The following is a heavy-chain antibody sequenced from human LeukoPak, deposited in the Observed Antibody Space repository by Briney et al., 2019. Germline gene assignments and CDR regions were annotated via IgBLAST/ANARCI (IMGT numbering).Heavy chain of an antibody. V-gene: IGHV3-7*01. CDR2: INQDEGQK. J-gene: IGHJ4*02. CDR1: GFTFDDYA. D-gene: IGHD2-15*01. Sequence: PGGSLRLSCAASGFTFDDYAMHWVRQAPGKGLEWVANINQDEGQKYYVDSVKGRFTISRDNPKNSVSLQMTSLGADDGGLYYCARGGAPDYWGRGTLVTVAS. CDR3: ARGGAPDY.